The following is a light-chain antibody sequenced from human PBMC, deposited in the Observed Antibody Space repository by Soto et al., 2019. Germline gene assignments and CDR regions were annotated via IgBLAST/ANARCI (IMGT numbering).Light chain of an antibody. CDR3: QQYNNWPRAT. J-gene: IGKJ4*01. CDR2: RAY. Sequence: EIVMTQSRATLSLSPGERATLSCRASQSINSNLAWYQQKPGQAPRLFIFRAYSRATGLPARFSASGSGTDFNLTISSLQSEDFAVYYCQQYNNWPRATCGGGTKVDIK. V-gene: IGKV3-15*01. CDR1: QSINSN.